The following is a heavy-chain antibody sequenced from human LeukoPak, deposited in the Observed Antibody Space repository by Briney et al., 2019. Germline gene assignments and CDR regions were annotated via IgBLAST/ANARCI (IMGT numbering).Heavy chain of an antibody. CDR1: GGTFSSYA. CDR3: ARARYSNYVG. Sequence: ASLKVSCKASGGTFSSYAISWVRQAPGQGLEWMGGIIPIFGTANYAQKFQGRVTITADESTSTAYMELSSLRSEDTAVYYCARARYSNYVGWGQGTLVTVSS. CDR2: IIPIFGTA. D-gene: IGHD4-11*01. V-gene: IGHV1-69*13. J-gene: IGHJ4*02.